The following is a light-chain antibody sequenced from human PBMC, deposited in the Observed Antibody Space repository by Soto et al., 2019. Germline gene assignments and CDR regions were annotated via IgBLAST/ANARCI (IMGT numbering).Light chain of an antibody. CDR2: AAS. J-gene: IGKJ1*01. V-gene: IGKV3D-15*01. CDR3: LQLYNFSWT. CDR1: QTVSTS. Sequence: EIVMTQSPATLSVSPGERATLSCRASQTVSTSLAWYQQKPGQAPTLLIYAASSRATGIPDRFSGSGSGTDFTLTISRLQPEDFATYYCLQLYNFSWTFGQGTKVDIK.